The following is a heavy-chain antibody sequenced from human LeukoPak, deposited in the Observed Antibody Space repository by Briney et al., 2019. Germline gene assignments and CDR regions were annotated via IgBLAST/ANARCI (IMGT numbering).Heavy chain of an antibody. V-gene: IGHV5-51*01. J-gene: IGHJ3*02. D-gene: IGHD3-10*01. Sequence: PGESLQISCKGSGYSFTSYWIGWVRQMPGKGLEWMGIIYPGDSDTRYSPSFQGQVTISADKSISTAYLQWSSLKASDTAMYYCARRGITMVRPDPLAFGIWGQGTMVTVSS. CDR1: GYSFTSYW. CDR2: IYPGDSDT. CDR3: ARRGITMVRPDPLAFGI.